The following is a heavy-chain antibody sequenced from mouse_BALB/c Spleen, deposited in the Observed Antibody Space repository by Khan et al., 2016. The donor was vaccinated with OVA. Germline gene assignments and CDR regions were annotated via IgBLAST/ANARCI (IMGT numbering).Heavy chain of an antibody. CDR2: IDPANGNT. V-gene: IGHV14-3*02. J-gene: IGHJ4*01. Sequence: VQLQQSGAELVKPGASVQLSCTASGFNIKDTYMHWVKQRPEQGLEWIGGIDPANGNTKYDPKFQGQATIKADTSCNEAYMQVSRLTSEDTAVCCRAIGKIHYVGSWAMDYWGQGTSGTVSS. CDR1: GFNIKDTY. CDR3: AIGKIHYVGSWAMDY. D-gene: IGHD1-2*01.